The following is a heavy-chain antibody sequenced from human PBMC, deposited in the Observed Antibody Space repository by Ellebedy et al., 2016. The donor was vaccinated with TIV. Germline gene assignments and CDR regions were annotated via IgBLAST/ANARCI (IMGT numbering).Heavy chain of an antibody. Sequence: GGSLRLSCTASGFTFGDFGMTWFRQASGKGLEWVGRIRSKANSYATAYAASVKGRFTISRDDSKNTAYLQMNSLRAEDTALYYCAKDGYGSGSYYPSYYYYYMDVWGKGTTVTVSS. D-gene: IGHD3-10*01. CDR1: GFTFGDFG. J-gene: IGHJ6*03. CDR2: IRSKANSYAT. CDR3: AKDGYGSGSYYPSYYYYYMDV. V-gene: IGHV3-73*01.